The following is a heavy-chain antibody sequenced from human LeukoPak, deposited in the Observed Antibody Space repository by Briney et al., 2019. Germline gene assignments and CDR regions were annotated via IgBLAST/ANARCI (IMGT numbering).Heavy chain of an antibody. CDR1: GYTFTGYY. D-gene: IGHD2-15*01. CDR2: INPNSGDT. CDR3: TVVAATKGSAFDP. J-gene: IGHJ5*02. V-gene: IGHV1-2*06. Sequence: ASVKVSCKASGYTFTGYYVHWVRQAPGQGLEWMGRINPNSGDTNYAQKFQGRVTMTRDTSISTAYMELSRLRSEDTAVYYCTVVAATKGSAFDPWGQGTLVTVSS.